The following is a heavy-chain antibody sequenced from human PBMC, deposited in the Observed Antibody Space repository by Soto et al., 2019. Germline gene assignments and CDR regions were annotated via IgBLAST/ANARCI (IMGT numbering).Heavy chain of an antibody. CDR3: ARHGSSWYNEYFQH. J-gene: IGHJ1*01. D-gene: IGHD6-13*01. V-gene: IGHV4-59*08. Sequence: SETLSLTCTVSGGSISSYYWSWIRQPPGKGLEWIGYIYYSGSTNYNPSLKSRVTISVDTSKNQFSLKLSSVTAADTAVYYCARHGSSWYNEYFQHWGQGTLVTVSS. CDR1: GGSISSYY. CDR2: IYYSGST.